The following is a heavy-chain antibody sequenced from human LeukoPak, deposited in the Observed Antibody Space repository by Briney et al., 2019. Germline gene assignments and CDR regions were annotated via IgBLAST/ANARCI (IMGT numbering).Heavy chain of an antibody. CDR2: ISSSSSTI. J-gene: IGHJ5*02. V-gene: IGHV3-48*01. CDR3: ARKSPSVHEYSSSWSPGDWFDP. D-gene: IGHD6-13*01. Sequence: GGSLRLSCAASGFTFSSYSMNWVRQAPGKGLEWVSYISSSSSTIYYADSVKGRFTISRDNAKNSLYLQMNSLRAEDTAVYYCARKSPSVHEYSSSWSPGDWFDPWGQGTLVTVSS. CDR1: GFTFSSYS.